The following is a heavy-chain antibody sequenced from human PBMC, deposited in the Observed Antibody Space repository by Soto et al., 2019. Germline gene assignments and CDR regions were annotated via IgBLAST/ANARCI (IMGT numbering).Heavy chain of an antibody. V-gene: IGHV4-61*01. Sequence: QVQLQESGPGLVKPSETLSLTCTVSGGSVSSGSYYWSWIRQPPGKGLKWIGYIYYSGSTNYNPSLKSRVTISVDTSKNQFSLKLSSVTAADTAVYYCAREPAAWFGELLYPYYFDYWGQGTLVTVSS. D-gene: IGHD3-10*01. CDR2: IYYSGST. J-gene: IGHJ4*02. CDR3: AREPAAWFGELLYPYYFDY. CDR1: GGSVSSGSYY.